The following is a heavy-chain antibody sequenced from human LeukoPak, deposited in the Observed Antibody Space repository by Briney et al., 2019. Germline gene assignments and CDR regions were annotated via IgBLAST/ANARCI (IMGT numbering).Heavy chain of an antibody. V-gene: IGHV3-48*01. CDR1: GFTFSSYS. CDR3: ARDRGGGSYYNY. CDR2: ISSSSSTI. D-gene: IGHD1-26*01. J-gene: IGHJ4*02. Sequence: PGGSLRLSCAASGFTFSSYSMNWVRQAPGKGLEWVSYISSSSSTIYYADSVKGRFTISRDNAKNSLYLKMKSLKTEDTALYNGARDRGGGSYYNYWGQGTLVTVSS.